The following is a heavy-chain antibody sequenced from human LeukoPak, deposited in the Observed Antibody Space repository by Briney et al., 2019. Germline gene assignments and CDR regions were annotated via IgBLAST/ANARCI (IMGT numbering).Heavy chain of an antibody. D-gene: IGHD6-13*01. CDR3: ARVGVTIAAATDWFDP. CDR2: ISAYNGNT. J-gene: IGHJ5*02. V-gene: IGHV1-18*01. CDR1: GYTFTSYG. Sequence: ASVKVSCKASGYTFTSYGISWVRQAPGQGLEWMGCISAYNGNTNYAQKLQGRVTMTTDTSTSTAYMELRSLRSDDTAVYYCARVGVTIAAATDWFDPWGQGTLVTVSS.